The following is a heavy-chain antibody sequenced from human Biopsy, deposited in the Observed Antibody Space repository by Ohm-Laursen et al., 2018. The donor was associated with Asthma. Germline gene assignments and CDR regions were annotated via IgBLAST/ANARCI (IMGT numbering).Heavy chain of an antibody. CDR3: ARGGYYGDRRHHNGLDV. CDR2: LIPIYGTT. D-gene: IGHD4-17*01. J-gene: IGHJ6*02. CDR1: GDILSSFC. V-gene: IGHV1-69*13. Sequence: GASVKVSCKAHGDILSSFCIKWVRKAPGQGLEWMGGLIPIYGTTHTAQKFQGRVTITADESTRKAYMELTSPRKEDTAVYYCARGGYYGDRRHHNGLDVWGQGTTVTVSS.